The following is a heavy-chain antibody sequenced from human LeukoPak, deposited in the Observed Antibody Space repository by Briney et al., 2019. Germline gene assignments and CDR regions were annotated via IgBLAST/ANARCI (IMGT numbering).Heavy chain of an antibody. CDR3: ARDWYYGLNDAFDI. CDR1: GGSINTYY. Sequence: SQTLSLTCTVSGGSINTYYWSWIRQPPGKGLEWIGYIYYSGSTNYNPSLKSRVTISVDTSKNQFSLKLSSVTAADTAVYYCARDWYYGLNDAFDIWGQGTMVTVSS. V-gene: IGHV4-59*01. D-gene: IGHD3-16*01. J-gene: IGHJ3*02. CDR2: IYYSGST.